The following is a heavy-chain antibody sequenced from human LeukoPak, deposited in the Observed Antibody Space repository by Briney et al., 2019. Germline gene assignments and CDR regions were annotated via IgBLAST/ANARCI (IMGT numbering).Heavy chain of an antibody. J-gene: IGHJ3*02. D-gene: IGHD3-3*01. CDR3: ARGGFLEWGRLAFDI. Sequence: SETLSLTCTVSGGSISSNSYYQWGWIRQPPGKGLEWIGSFDYSGSTYYNPSLKSRVSMSLDTSKNQFSLRLSSVTAADTALYYCARGGFLEWGRLAFDIWGQGTMVTVSS. V-gene: IGHV4-39*07. CDR1: GGSISSNSYY. CDR2: FDYSGST.